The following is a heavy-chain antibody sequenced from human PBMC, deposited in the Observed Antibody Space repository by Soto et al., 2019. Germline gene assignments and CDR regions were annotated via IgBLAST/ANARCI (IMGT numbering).Heavy chain of an antibody. Sequence: QVQLQESGPGLVKPSQTLSLTCTVSGGSISSGGYYWSWIRQHPGKGLEWIGYIYYSGSTYYNPSLKSRVTISVDTSNNQFSLKLSSVTAADTAVYYCARDSKATTIFGVGYYYYYGMDVWGQGTTVTVSS. J-gene: IGHJ6*02. CDR1: GGSISSGGYY. CDR2: IYYSGST. V-gene: IGHV4-31*03. D-gene: IGHD3-3*01. CDR3: ARDSKATTIFGVGYYYYYGMDV.